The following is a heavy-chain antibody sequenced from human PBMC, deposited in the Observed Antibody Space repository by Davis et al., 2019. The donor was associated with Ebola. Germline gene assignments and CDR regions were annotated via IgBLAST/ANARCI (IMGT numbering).Heavy chain of an antibody. CDR2: IIPFFDTA. V-gene: IGHV1-69*05. D-gene: IGHD5-12*01. CDR3: TTPGGQDSGYDVFDI. CDR1: GYTFSIYG. Sequence: SVKVSCKASGYTFSIYGISWLRQAPGQGLEWVGGIIPFFDTANYAQKFQGRVTVTRDTSTTTVYMDLSSLRSEDTALYYCTTPGGQDSGYDVFDIWGQGTMVTVSS. J-gene: IGHJ3*02.